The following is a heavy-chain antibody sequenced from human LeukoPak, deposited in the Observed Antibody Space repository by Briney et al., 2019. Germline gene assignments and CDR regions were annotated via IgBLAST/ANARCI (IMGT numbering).Heavy chain of an antibody. CDR2: INHSGST. CDR1: GGSFSGYY. J-gene: IGHJ4*02. V-gene: IGHV4-34*01. Sequence: PSETLSLTCAVNGGSFSGYYWSWIRQPPGKGLEWIGEINHSGSTNYNPSLKSRVTISVDTSKNQFSLKLSSVTAADTAVYYCARVENDYGDYGDIDYWGQGTLVTVSS. CDR3: ARVENDYGDYGDIDY. D-gene: IGHD4-17*01.